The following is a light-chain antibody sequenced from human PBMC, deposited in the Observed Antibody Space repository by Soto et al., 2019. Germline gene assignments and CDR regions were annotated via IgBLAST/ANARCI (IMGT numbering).Light chain of an antibody. J-gene: IGKJ1*01. V-gene: IGKV3-15*01. Sequence: EIVMTQSPATLSVSPGERAALSCRASQSVGSNVAWYQQKPGQAPRLLIYGTSTRDTGIPARFSGSGSGTEFALTISSLQSEDFAVYYCQQFNVWHRTFGQGTKVDIK. CDR1: QSVGSN. CDR2: GTS. CDR3: QQFNVWHRT.